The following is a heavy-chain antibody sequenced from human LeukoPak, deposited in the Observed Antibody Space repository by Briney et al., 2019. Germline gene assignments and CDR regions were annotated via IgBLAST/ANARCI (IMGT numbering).Heavy chain of an antibody. V-gene: IGHV5-51*01. Sequence: GESLKISCKGSGYSFASYWFAWVRQVPGKGLEWMGFIYSGNSDITYSPSFQGQVTISADKSVSTVYLHWSSLKASDTAIYYCARHLSSIASCPNYWGQASLVTVSS. J-gene: IGHJ4*02. CDR2: IYSGNSDI. CDR3: ARHLSSIASCPNY. CDR1: GYSFASYW. D-gene: IGHD2-2*01.